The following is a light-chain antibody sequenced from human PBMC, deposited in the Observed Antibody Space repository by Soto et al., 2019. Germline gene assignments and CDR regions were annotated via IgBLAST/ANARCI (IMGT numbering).Light chain of an antibody. CDR1: QGISNY. CDR2: AAS. J-gene: IGKJ1*01. CDR3: PKYDSAPRT. V-gene: IGKV1-27*01. Sequence: DIQMTQSPSSLSASVRDRVTITCRASQGISNYLAWYQQKPGKGPKLLIYAASTLQSGVPSRFSGSGSGTDLTLTISSLQPEDFANYYCPKYDSAPRTFGQGTQVEIK.